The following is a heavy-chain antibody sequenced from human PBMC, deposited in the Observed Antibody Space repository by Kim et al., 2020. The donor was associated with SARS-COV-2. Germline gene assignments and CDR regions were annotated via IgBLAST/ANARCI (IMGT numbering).Heavy chain of an antibody. CDR2: MYYSGST. D-gene: IGHD2-2*01. CDR3: AREGYCSSTSCYAGLHNWFDP. Sequence: SETLSLTCTVSGGSISSTSYYWGWIRQPPGKGLEWIGSMYYSGSTYYNSSLKSRVTISVDTSKNQFSLKLRSVTAADTAVYYCAREGYCSSTSCYAGLHNWFDPWGQGTLVTVSS. V-gene: IGHV4-39*02. J-gene: IGHJ5*02. CDR1: GGSISSTSYY.